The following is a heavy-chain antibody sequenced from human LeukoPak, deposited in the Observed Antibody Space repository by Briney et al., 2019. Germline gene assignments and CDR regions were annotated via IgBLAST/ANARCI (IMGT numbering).Heavy chain of an antibody. Sequence: GGSLRLSCAASGFTFSSYGMNWVRQTPGKGLEWVSYIGTSSSTIYYADSVKGRFTISRDSAKNSLYLQMNSLRDEDTAVYYCASQDYWGQGTLVTVSS. CDR3: ASQDY. V-gene: IGHV3-48*02. J-gene: IGHJ4*02. CDR1: GFTFSSYG. CDR2: IGTSSSTI.